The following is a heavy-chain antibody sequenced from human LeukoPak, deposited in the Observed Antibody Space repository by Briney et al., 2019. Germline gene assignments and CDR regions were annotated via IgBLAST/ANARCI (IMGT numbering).Heavy chain of an antibody. V-gene: IGHV3-23*01. D-gene: IGHD5-18*01. CDR1: VLTFSSYA. Sequence: GGSLRLSCAASVLTFSSYAMGWVRQAPAQGLEWVSVISGSGGSTYYADSVKGRFTIARDNSKNTLYLQMNSLRAEDTAVYYCASPRGYSYGYLYWGQGALVTVSS. CDR2: ISGSGGST. J-gene: IGHJ4*02. CDR3: ASPRGYSYGYLY.